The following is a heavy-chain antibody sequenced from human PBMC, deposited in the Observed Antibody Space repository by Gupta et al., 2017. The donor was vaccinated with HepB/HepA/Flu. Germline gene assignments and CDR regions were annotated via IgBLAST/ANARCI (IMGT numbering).Heavy chain of an antibody. J-gene: IGHJ6*02. CDR1: GFNFNTYA. D-gene: IGHD2-21*01. Sequence: EVQLLQSGGGLVKPGGSLRLSCAASGFNFNTYAMSWVRQAPGKGLEWLSLITGDGGTRYYADSVKGRFIVSRDKSQKILYLQMDSLRAEDTGVYYCARDGILVHATYYYAMDVWGQGTTVTVSS. V-gene: IGHV3-23*01. CDR3: ARDGILVHATYYYAMDV. CDR2: ITGDGGTR.